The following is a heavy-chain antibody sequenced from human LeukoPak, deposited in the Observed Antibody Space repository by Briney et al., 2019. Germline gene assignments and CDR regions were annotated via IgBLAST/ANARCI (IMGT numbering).Heavy chain of an antibody. J-gene: IGHJ4*02. CDR3: ARDYGGSSPFDY. D-gene: IGHD4-23*01. CDR1: GFTFSSYA. Sequence: GGSLRLSCAASGFTFSSYAMSWVRQAPGKGLEWVLAISGSGGSTYYADSVKGRFTISRDNSKNTLYLQMNSLRAEDTAVYYCARDYGGSSPFDYWGQGTLVTVSS. CDR2: ISGSGGST. V-gene: IGHV3-23*01.